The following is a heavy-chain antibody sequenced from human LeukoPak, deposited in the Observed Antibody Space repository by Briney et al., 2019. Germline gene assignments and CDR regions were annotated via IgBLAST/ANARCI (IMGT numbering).Heavy chain of an antibody. CDR3: ARPVYRGWNSGSYYDAFDI. CDR2: IYPGDSDT. Sequence: GETLKISCKGSGYSFTSYWIGWVRQMPGKGLEWMGIIYPGDSDTRYSPSFQGQVTISADKSISTAYLQWSSLKASDTAMYYCARPVYRGWNSGSYYDAFDIWGQGTMVTVSS. V-gene: IGHV5-51*01. CDR1: GYSFTSYW. J-gene: IGHJ3*02. D-gene: IGHD1-26*01.